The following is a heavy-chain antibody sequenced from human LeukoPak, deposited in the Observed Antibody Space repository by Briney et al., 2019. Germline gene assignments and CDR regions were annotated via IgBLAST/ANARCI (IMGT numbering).Heavy chain of an antibody. J-gene: IGHJ4*02. V-gene: IGHV3-73*01. CDR1: GFTFSGSA. D-gene: IGHD6-13*01. CDR3: TYHSSSWYGVDY. CDR2: IRSKANSCAT. Sequence: QPGGSLKLSCAASGFTFSGSAMHWVRQASGKGLEWVGRIRSKANSCATAYAASVKGRFTISRDDSKNTAYLQMNSLKTEDTAVYYCTYHSSSWYGVDYWGQGTLVTVSS.